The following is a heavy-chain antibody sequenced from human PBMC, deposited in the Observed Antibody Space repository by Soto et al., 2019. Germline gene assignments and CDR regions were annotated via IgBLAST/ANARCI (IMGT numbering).Heavy chain of an antibody. Sequence: QVQLVESEGGVVQPGRSLRLSCAASGFTFSTYGMHWVRQAPGKGLEWVAVISFDGNIKYYADSVKGRFTISRDNSKYTLYLEMDSLSAEDTAIYYCAKVLERSMITFGGVIAYWGQGALVTVSS. CDR1: GFTFSTYG. CDR3: AKVLERSMITFGGVIAY. V-gene: IGHV3-30*18. D-gene: IGHD3-16*02. CDR2: ISFDGNIK. J-gene: IGHJ4*02.